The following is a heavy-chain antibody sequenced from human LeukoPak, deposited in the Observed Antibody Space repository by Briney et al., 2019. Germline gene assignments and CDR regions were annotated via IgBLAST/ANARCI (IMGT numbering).Heavy chain of an antibody. CDR3: VSPYFDF. V-gene: IGHV4-39*01. Sequence: SETLSLTCTVSGGSINSSNYYWGWIRQPPGKGLEWIGTIYYRGGTYYNPSLKSRVTISVDTSKKQFSLKLTSVTAVDTAVYYCVSPYFDFWGQGTLVTVSS. CDR1: GGSINSSNYY. J-gene: IGHJ4*02. CDR2: IYYRGGT.